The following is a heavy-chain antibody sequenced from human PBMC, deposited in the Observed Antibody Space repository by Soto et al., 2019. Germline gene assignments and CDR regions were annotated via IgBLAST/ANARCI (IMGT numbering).Heavy chain of an antibody. J-gene: IGHJ6*02. CDR1: GFTVSSNY. V-gene: IGHV3-66*01. CDR2: IYSGGST. D-gene: IGHD3-16*02. Sequence: GGSLRLSCAASGFTVSSNYMSWVRQAPGKGLEWVSVIYSGGSTYYADSVKGRFTISRDNSKNTLYLQMNSLRAEDTAVYYCARVEGELSFPYYYYYGMDVWGQGTKVTVSS. CDR3: ARVEGELSFPYYYYYGMDV.